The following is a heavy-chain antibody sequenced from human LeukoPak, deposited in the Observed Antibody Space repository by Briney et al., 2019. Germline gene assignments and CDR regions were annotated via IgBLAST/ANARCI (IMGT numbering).Heavy chain of an antibody. D-gene: IGHD2-15*01. V-gene: IGHV4-59*01. J-gene: IGHJ1*01. CDR1: GGSISSYY. CDR3: ARDNGSAEYFQH. CDR2: IYYSGST. Sequence: SETLSLTCTVSGGSISSYYWSWIRQPPGKGLEWIGYIYYSGSTNYNPSLKSRVTISVDTSKNQFSLKLSSVTAADTAVYYCARDNGSAEYFQHWGQGTLVTVSS.